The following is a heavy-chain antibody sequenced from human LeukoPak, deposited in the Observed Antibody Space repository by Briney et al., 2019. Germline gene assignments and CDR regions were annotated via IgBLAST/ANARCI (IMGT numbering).Heavy chain of an antibody. CDR3: ASVVGRADGYNWLGGVRLGAFDI. J-gene: IGHJ3*02. D-gene: IGHD5-24*01. V-gene: IGHV1-69*05. CDR2: IIPIFGTA. Sequence: SVKVSCKASGGTFSSYAISWVRQAPGQGLEWMGRIIPIFGTANYAQKFQGRVTITTDESTSTAYMELSSLRSEDTAVYYCASVVGRADGYNWLGGVRLGAFDIWGQGTMVTVSS. CDR1: GGTFSSYA.